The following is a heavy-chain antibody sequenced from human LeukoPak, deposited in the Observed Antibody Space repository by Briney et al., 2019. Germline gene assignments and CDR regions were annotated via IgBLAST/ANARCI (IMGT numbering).Heavy chain of an antibody. CDR1: GGSFSGYY. V-gene: IGHV4-34*01. D-gene: IGHD4-17*01. J-gene: IGHJ3*02. CDR2: INHSGST. CDR3: ARDDYGDLSGAFDI. Sequence: SETLSLTCAVYGGSFSGYYWSWIRQPPGKGLEWIGEINHSGSTNYNPSLKSRVTISVDTSKNQFSLKLSSVAAADTAVYYCARDDYGDLSGAFDIWGQGTMVTVSS.